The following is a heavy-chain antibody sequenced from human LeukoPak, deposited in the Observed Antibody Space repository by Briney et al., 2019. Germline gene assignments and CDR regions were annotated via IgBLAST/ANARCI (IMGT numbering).Heavy chain of an antibody. Sequence: SETLSLTCTVSGGSISSSSYYWGWIRQPPGKGLEWIGSIYYSGSTYYNPSLKSRVTISVDTSKNQFSLKLSSVTAADTAVYYCARQGSGSRAAFDYLGQGTLVTVSS. CDR1: GGSISSSSYY. D-gene: IGHD1-26*01. CDR2: IYYSGST. V-gene: IGHV4-39*01. J-gene: IGHJ4*02. CDR3: ARQGSGSRAAFDY.